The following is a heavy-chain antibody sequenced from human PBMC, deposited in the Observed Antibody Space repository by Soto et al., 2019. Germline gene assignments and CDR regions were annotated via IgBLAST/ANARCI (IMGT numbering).Heavy chain of an antibody. CDR3: ARGVRFDPNYGMDV. Sequence: GGSLRLSCAASGFTVSSNYMSWVRQAPGKGLEWVSVIYSGGSTYYADSVKGRFTISRDNSKNTLYLQMNSLRAEDTAVYYCARGVRFDPNYGMDVWGQGTTVTVSS. D-gene: IGHD3-10*01. V-gene: IGHV3-53*01. CDR2: IYSGGST. CDR1: GFTVSSNY. J-gene: IGHJ6*02.